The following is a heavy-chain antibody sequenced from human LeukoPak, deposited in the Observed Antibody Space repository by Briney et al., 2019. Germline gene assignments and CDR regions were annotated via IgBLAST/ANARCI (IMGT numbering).Heavy chain of an antibody. Sequence: GASVKVSCKASGYTFTSYDINWVRQATGQGLEWMGWISAYNGNTNYAQKLQGRVTMTTDTSTSTAYMELRSLRSDDTAVYYCARDSPFGELQNPFDYWGQGTLVTVSS. CDR3: ARDSPFGELQNPFDY. J-gene: IGHJ4*02. D-gene: IGHD1-7*01. CDR1: GYTFTSYD. CDR2: ISAYNGNT. V-gene: IGHV1-18*01.